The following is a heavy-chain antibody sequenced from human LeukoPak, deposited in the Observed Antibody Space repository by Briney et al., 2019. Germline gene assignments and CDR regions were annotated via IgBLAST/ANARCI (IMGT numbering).Heavy chain of an antibody. D-gene: IGHD3-16*01. CDR3: AKEGAWGNWYFDL. CDR2: IGRDGRTK. CDR1: GFTFSSHG. V-gene: IGHV3-30*18. J-gene: IGHJ2*01. Sequence: GGSLRLSCAASGFTFSSHGMHWVRQAPGKGLEWVAVIGRDGRTKYHADSLKGRFTISRDNSKNTLYLEMNSLRDEDTAVYYCAKEGAWGNWYFDLWGRGTLVTVSS.